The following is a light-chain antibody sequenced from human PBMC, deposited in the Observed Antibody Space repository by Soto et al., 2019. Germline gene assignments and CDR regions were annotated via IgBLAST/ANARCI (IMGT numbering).Light chain of an antibody. V-gene: IGLV1-40*01. CDR3: QSYDSSLRGSYV. J-gene: IGLJ1*01. CDR2: GNS. CDR1: SSNIGAGYD. Sequence: QRVLTQPPSVYGAPVRRRTISYTGSSSNIGAGYDAHWYQQLPGTAPKLLIYGNSNRPSGVPDRFSGSKSGTSASLAITGLQAEDEADYYCQSYDSSLRGSYVSVPGTKFTV.